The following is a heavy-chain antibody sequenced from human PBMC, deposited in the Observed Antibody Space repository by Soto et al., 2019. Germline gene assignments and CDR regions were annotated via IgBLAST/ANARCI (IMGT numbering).Heavy chain of an antibody. V-gene: IGHV5-51*01. D-gene: IGHD6-25*01. Sequence: PXESLKISCQGSGYNFSRYWIGWVRQMPGKGLEWMGIIYPGDSDPRYSPSFQGQVTISADKSISTAYLQWSSLKASDTAMYYCAGSVSSGYGMDVWGQGTTVTVSS. CDR2: IYPGDSDP. CDR1: GYNFSRYW. CDR3: AGSVSSGYGMDV. J-gene: IGHJ6*02.